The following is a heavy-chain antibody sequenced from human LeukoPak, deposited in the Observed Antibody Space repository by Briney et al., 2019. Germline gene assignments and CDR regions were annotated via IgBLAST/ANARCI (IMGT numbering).Heavy chain of an antibody. CDR1: GDSINSGGYY. V-gene: IGHV4-31*03. CDR3: ARLAMVRGLDI. D-gene: IGHD3-10*01. Sequence: SQTLSLTCSVSGDSINSGGYYWNWIRQFPGKGLEWIGYIQYSGSTRYNTSLESRVTISLDTSETQFSLKMTSVTAADTAVYYCARLAMVRGLDIWGQGTMVIVSS. CDR2: IQYSGST. J-gene: IGHJ3*02.